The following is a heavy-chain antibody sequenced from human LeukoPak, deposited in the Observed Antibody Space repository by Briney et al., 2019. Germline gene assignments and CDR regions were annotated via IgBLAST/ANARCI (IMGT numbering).Heavy chain of an antibody. CDR1: GFTVSNYH. CDR2: IYSGGNI. V-gene: IGHV3-66*01. CDR3: ARDPLGDTAAFDI. J-gene: IGHJ3*02. Sequence: GGSLRLSCAASGFTVSNYHMSWVRQAPGKGLEWVSVIYSGGNIYYADSVKGRFTISRDDPENALYLQMNSLRAEDTAVYYCARDPLGDTAAFDIWGQGTMVTVSS. D-gene: IGHD3-10*01.